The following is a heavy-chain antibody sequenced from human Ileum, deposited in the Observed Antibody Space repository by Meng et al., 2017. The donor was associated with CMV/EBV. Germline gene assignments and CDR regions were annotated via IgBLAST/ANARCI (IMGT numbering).Heavy chain of an antibody. CDR1: GYTFTSYG. J-gene: IGHJ6*02. CDR3: ARPHGGWSGYPLEYGMDV. V-gene: IGHV1-18*01. Sequence: ASVKVSCKASGYTFTSYGISWVRQAPGQGLEWMGWISAYNGNTNYAQKLQGRVTMTTDTSTSTAYMELRSLRSDDTAVYYCARPHGGWSGYPLEYGMDVWGQGTTVTVSS. CDR2: ISAYNGNT. D-gene: IGHD3-3*01.